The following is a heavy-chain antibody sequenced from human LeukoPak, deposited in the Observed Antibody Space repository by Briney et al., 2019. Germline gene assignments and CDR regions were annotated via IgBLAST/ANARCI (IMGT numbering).Heavy chain of an antibody. Sequence: PSETLSLTCAVSADSINSANYWAWIRQPPGKGLEWIGTIYYSGSTYYNPSLKSRVAISVDTSKNQFSLKLSSVTAADTAVYYCARHVTALRPPRYWGQGTLVTVSS. V-gene: IGHV4-38-2*01. D-gene: IGHD2-21*02. CDR2: IYYSGST. CDR3: ARHVTALRPPRY. CDR1: ADSINSANY. J-gene: IGHJ4*02.